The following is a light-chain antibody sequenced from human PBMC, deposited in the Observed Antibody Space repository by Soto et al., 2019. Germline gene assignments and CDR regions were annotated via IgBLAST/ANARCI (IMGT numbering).Light chain of an antibody. V-gene: IGKV1-5*01. CDR2: DAS. Sequence: DIQMTQSPSTLSASVGDRVTITCRASQSISSWLAWYQQKPGKAPKLLIYDASSLETGVPSRFSGSGSGTHFTLTISSLQPDDIAVYYCQHYDHLPLTFGGGTKVDIK. CDR1: QSISSW. J-gene: IGKJ4*01. CDR3: QHYDHLPLT.